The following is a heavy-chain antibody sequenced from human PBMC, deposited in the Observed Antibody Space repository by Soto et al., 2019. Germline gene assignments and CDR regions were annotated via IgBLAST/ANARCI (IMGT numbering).Heavy chain of an antibody. CDR3: ARGGGTILAPLP. D-gene: IGHD3-3*01. J-gene: IGHJ5*02. V-gene: IGHV1-2*02. Sequence: ASVKVSCKASGYTFTGYFMHWVRQAPGQGLEWMGWINSNSGATKYAQKFQGRVTLSRDTSISTAYMGLSGLRSDDTAVYYCARGGGTILAPLPWGQGTLVTVSS. CDR1: GYTFTGYF. CDR2: INSNSGAT.